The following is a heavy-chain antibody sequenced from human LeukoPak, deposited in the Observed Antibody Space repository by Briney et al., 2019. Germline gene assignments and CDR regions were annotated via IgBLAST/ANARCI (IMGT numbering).Heavy chain of an antibody. CDR1: GCTFTSYA. V-gene: IGHV1-18*01. J-gene: IGHJ4*02. CDR3: ARNWGIVGATTVHY. CDR2: ISANIGTT. D-gene: IGHD1-26*01. Sequence: ASVKVSCKASGCTFTSYAISWVRQAPGQGLEWMGWISANIGTTNYAQKFQGRVTMTADKSTSTAYMELRSLRSDDTAVYYCARNWGIVGATTVHYWGQGTLVTVSS.